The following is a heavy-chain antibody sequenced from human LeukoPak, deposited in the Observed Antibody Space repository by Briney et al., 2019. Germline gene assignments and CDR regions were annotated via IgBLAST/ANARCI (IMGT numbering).Heavy chain of an antibody. CDR1: GYTFTGYF. J-gene: IGHJ5*02. CDR3: ARDYGDGWFDP. V-gene: IGHV1-2*02. D-gene: IGHD4-17*01. Sequence: GASVKVSCRASGYTFTGYFMHWVRQAPGQGLEWMGWINPNSGGTNYAQKFQGRVTMTRDTSISTAYMELSRLRSDDTAVYYCARDYGDGWFDPWGQGTLVTVSS. CDR2: INPNSGGT.